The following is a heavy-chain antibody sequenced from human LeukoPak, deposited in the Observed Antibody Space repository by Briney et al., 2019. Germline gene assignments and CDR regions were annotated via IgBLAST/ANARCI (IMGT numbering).Heavy chain of an antibody. J-gene: IGHJ6*02. Sequence: SGGSLRLSCVASGFTLSSYNMKWVRQAPGKRLEWVSSISWRNIDIEYADSVKGRFTISRDNAKNSLYLQMNSLRAEDTAVYYCARDRKGIAAAGPYGMDVWGQGTTVTVSS. V-gene: IGHV3-21*01. CDR1: GFTLSSYN. CDR3: ARDRKGIAAAGPYGMDV. D-gene: IGHD6-13*01. CDR2: ISWRNIDI.